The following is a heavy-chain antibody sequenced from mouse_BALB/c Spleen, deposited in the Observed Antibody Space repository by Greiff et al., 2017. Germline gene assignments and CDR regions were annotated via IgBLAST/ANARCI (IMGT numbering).Heavy chain of an antibody. Sequence: EVKLMESGGGLVQPKGSLKLSCAASGFTFNTYAMNWVRQAPGKGLEWVARIRSKSNNYATYYADSVKDRFTISRDDSQSMLYLQMNNLKTEDTAMYYCVRRGGLYAMDYWGQGTSVTVSS. V-gene: IGHV10-1*02. J-gene: IGHJ4*01. CDR2: IRSKSNNYAT. CDR3: VRRGGLYAMDY. CDR1: GFTFNTYA.